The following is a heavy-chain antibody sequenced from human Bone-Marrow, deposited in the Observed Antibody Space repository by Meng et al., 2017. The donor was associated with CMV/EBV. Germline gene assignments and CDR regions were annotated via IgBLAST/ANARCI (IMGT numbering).Heavy chain of an antibody. V-gene: IGHV5-51*01. J-gene: IGHJ4*02. CDR1: GYSFTSYW. D-gene: IGHD3-16*02. Sequence: KVSCKGSGYSFTSYWIGWVRQMPGKGLEWMAIIYPGDSDTRYSPSFQGQVTISADKSISTAYLQWSSLTASDTAMYYCARDPVPGMITFGGVIARSKVFDYWGQGTLVTVSS. CDR2: IYPGDSDT. CDR3: ARDPVPGMITFGGVIARSKVFDY.